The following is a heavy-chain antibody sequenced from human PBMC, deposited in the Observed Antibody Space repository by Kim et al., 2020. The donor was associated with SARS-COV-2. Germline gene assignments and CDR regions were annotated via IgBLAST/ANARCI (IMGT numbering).Heavy chain of an antibody. J-gene: IGHJ4*02. CDR2: ISSNGGST. V-gene: IGHV3-64D*06. CDR1: GFTFSSYA. CDR3: VKVYSDYGSGSPWGY. Sequence: GGSLRLSCSASGFTFSSYAMHWVRQAPGKGLEYVSAISSNGGSTYYADSVKGRFTISRDNSKNTLYLQMSSLRAEDTAVYYCVKVYSDYGSGSPWGYWGQGTLVTVSS. D-gene: IGHD3-10*01.